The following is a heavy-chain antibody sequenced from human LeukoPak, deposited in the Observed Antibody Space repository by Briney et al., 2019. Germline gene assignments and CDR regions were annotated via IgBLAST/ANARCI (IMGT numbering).Heavy chain of an antibody. CDR3: ARGAVGYCSSTSCYFRSYYYYMDV. CDR2: MNPNSGNT. CDR1: GYTFTSYD. D-gene: IGHD2-2*01. V-gene: IGHV1-8*01. Sequence: GASVKVSCKASGYTFTSYDINWVRQATGQGLEWMGWMNPNSGNTGYAQKFQGRVTMTRNTSISTAYMELSSLRSEDTAVYYCARGAVGYCSSTSCYFRSYYYYMDVWGKGTTVTISS. J-gene: IGHJ6*03.